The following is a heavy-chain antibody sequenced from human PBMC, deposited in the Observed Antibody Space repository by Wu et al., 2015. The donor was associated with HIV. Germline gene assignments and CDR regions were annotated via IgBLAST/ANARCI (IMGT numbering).Heavy chain of an antibody. V-gene: IGHV1-18*01. CDR1: GYTFTSYG. CDR2: ISAYNGNT. J-gene: IGHJ6*03. CDR3: ARSEYCSSTSCYGYYYYMDV. D-gene: IGHD2-2*01. Sequence: QVQLVQSGAEVKKPGASVKVSCKASGYTFTSYGISWVRQAPGQGLEWMGWISAYNGNTNYAQKFQGRVTMTTDTSTSTAYMELRSLRSDDTAMYYXARSEYCSSTSCYGYYYYMDVWGKGTTVTVSS.